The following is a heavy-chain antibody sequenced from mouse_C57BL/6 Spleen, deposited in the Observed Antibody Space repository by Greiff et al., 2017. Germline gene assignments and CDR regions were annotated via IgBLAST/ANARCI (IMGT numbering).Heavy chain of an antibody. CDR1: GYSFTSYW. CDR2: INPSSGYT. J-gene: IGHJ2*01. D-gene: IGHD4-1*01. CDR3: ARSYNWEGDLDY. V-gene: IGHV1-7*01. Sequence: QVQLQQSGAELAKPGASVKLSCKASGYSFTSYWMNWVKQRPGKGLEWIGDINPSSGYTKYNQKFKDKATLTADKSSSTAYMQLSSLTYEDSAVYYCARSYNWEGDLDYWGQGTTLTVSS.